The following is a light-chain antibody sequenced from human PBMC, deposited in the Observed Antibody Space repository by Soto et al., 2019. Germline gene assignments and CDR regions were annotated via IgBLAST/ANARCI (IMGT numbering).Light chain of an antibody. CDR3: SSHTSGSTRV. V-gene: IGLV2-14*01. Sequence: QSVLTQPASVSGSPGQSIAISCTGTFSDVGGYDYVSWYQQHPDKAPKLMIYEVTKRPSGVSNRFSGSKSGNTASLTISGLQPRDEADYYCSSHTSGSTRVFGSGTKVTVL. CDR2: EVT. J-gene: IGLJ1*01. CDR1: FSDVGGYDY.